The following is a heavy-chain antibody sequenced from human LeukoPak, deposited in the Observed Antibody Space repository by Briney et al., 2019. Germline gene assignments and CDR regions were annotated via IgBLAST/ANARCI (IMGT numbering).Heavy chain of an antibody. V-gene: IGHV3-23*01. CDR1: GFAFSDYA. CDR3: AKSPPGHTFDI. CDR2: ISGSGGST. J-gene: IGHJ3*02. D-gene: IGHD1-14*01. Sequence: GGSLRLSCAASGFAFSDYAMSWVRQAPGKGLEWVSAISGSGGSTYYADSVKGRFTISRDNSKNTLYLQMNSLRAGDTAVYYCAKSPPGHTFDIWGQGTMVTVSS.